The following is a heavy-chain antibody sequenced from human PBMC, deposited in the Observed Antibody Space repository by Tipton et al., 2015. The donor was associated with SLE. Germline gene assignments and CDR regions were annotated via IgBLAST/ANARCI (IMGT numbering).Heavy chain of an antibody. D-gene: IGHD1-14*01. V-gene: IGHV4-4*02. Sequence: TLSLTCAVSGGSISSSNWWSWVRQPPGKGLEWIGEIYHSGSTNYNPSLMGRVSMSMDTSKNHFFLKLNSVTAADTAIYYCARKKTVGRYNYFDPWGQGTLVTVSS. CDR2: IYHSGST. J-gene: IGHJ5*02. CDR3: ARKKTVGRYNYFDP. CDR1: GGSISSSNW.